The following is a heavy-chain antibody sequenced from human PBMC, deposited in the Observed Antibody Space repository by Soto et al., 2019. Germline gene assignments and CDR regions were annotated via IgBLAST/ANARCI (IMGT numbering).Heavy chain of an antibody. CDR2: IYYSGST. D-gene: IGHD3-9*01. CDR3: ARGDYDILTGYLRTNWFDP. V-gene: IGHV4-59*01. CDR1: GGSISSYY. Sequence: SETLSLTCTVSGGSISSYYWSWIRQPPGKGLEWIGYIYYSGSTNYNPSLKSRVTISVDMSKNQFSLKLSSVTAADTAVYYCARGDYDILTGYLRTNWFDPWGQGTPVTVSS. J-gene: IGHJ5*02.